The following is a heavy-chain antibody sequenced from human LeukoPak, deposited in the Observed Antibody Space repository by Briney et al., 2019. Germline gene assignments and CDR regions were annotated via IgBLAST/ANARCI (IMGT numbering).Heavy chain of an antibody. V-gene: IGHV4-59*06. CDR2: IYYSGST. CDR1: GDSISRYY. CDR3: ARALMSPEDFDY. J-gene: IGHJ4*03. Sequence: SETLSLTCTVSGDSISRYYWSWIRQSPGKGLEWIGYIYYSGSTYYNPSLKSRVTISVDTSKNQFSLKLSSVTAADTAVYYCARALMSPEDFDYWGQGTTVTVSS.